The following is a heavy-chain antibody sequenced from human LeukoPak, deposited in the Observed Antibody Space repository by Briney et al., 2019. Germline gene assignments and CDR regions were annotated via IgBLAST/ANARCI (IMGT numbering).Heavy chain of an antibody. J-gene: IGHJ1*01. CDR2: ISGSGAYT. D-gene: IGHD3-10*01. Sequence: GGSLRLSCAASGFTFSSYAMSWVRQAPGKGLEWVSTISGSGAYTYYADSVKGRFTISRDNSKNTLYLQMNSLRAEDTAVCYCAKYFASGSYYKLPHWGQGTLVTVSS. V-gene: IGHV3-23*01. CDR3: AKYFASGSYYKLPH. CDR1: GFTFSSYA.